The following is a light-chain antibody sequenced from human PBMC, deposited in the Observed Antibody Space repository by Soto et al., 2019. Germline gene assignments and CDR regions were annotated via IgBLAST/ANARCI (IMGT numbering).Light chain of an antibody. J-gene: IGKJ4*01. CDR1: QSVSSN. V-gene: IGKV3-11*01. CDR3: QQRGT. CDR2: ESS. Sequence: EIVMTQSPATLSVSTGERATLSCRASQSVSSNLAWYQQKPGQAPRLLIYESSNRATGIAARFSGSGSGTDFTLTISSLEPEDFAVYYCQQRGTFGGGTKVDI.